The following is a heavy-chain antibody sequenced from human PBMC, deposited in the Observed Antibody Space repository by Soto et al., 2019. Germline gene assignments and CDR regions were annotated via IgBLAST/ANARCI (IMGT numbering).Heavy chain of an antibody. V-gene: IGHV3-23*01. CDR3: AKDFGGYCSSTSCYEGDYYYGMDV. J-gene: IGHJ6*02. CDR2: SSGSGGST. CDR1: GFTFGSDA. Sequence: PGGSLRLSCAASGFTFGSDAMSWVRQAPGKGLEGVAASSGSGGSTYYADSVKGRFTISRDDSKNTLDLQMNSLRAEDTAEYYCAKDFGGYCSSTSCYEGDYYYGMDVWGQGTTVTVSS. D-gene: IGHD2-2*01.